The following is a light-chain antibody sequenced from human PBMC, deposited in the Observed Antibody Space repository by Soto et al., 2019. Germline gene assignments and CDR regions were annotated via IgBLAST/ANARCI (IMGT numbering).Light chain of an antibody. Sequence: EIVLTQSPATLSLSPGERATLSCRASQSVSSSLAWYQQKPGQAPRLLIYDASTRATGIPARFSGSGSGTDFTLTISSLEPEDFAVYYCQQRSNWPLFTFGPGTKVDIK. V-gene: IGKV3-11*01. J-gene: IGKJ3*01. CDR1: QSVSSS. CDR2: DAS. CDR3: QQRSNWPLFT.